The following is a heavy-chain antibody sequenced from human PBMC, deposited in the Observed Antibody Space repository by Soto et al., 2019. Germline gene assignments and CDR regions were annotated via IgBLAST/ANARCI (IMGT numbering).Heavy chain of an antibody. D-gene: IGHD3-3*01. Sequence: PGGSLRLSCAASGFTFSSYGMHWVRQAPGKGLEWVAVIWYDGSNKYYADSVKGRFTISRDNSKNTLYLQMNSLRAEDTAVYYCARDQSYDFFYGMDVWGQGTTVTVSS. CDR3: ARDQSYDFFYGMDV. CDR1: GFTFSSYG. CDR2: IWYDGSNK. V-gene: IGHV3-33*01. J-gene: IGHJ6*02.